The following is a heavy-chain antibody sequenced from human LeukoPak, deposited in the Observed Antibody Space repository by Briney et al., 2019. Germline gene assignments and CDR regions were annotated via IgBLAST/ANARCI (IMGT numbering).Heavy chain of an antibody. CDR2: IKQDGSEK. Sequence: GGSLRLSCAASGFTFSSYWMSWVRQAPGKGLEWVANIKQDGSEKYYADSVKGRFTISRDNSNNTLYLQMNSLRAEDTAVYYCARASTRVVTVSITVAGTVDCWGQGTLVTVSS. CDR3: ARASTRVVTVSITVAGTVDC. CDR1: GFTFSSYW. J-gene: IGHJ4*02. D-gene: IGHD6-19*01. V-gene: IGHV3-7*01.